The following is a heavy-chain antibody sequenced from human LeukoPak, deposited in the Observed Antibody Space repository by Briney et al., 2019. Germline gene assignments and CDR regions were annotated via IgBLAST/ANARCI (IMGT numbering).Heavy chain of an antibody. V-gene: IGHV3-30*02. CDR1: GFTFSSYG. CDR2: IRYDGSNK. D-gene: IGHD3-3*01. Sequence: PGGSLRLSCAASGFTFSSYGMHWVRQAPGKGLEWVAFIRYDGSNKYYADSVKGRFTISRDNSKNTLYLQMNSLRAEDTAVYYCAKDHVEGFWSGGWFDPWGQGTLVTVSS. CDR3: AKDHVEGFWSGGWFDP. J-gene: IGHJ5*02.